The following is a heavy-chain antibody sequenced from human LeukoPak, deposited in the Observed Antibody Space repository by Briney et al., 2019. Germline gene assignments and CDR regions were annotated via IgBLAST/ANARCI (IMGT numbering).Heavy chain of an antibody. CDR3: ARDLYSRRMNYYGSGSYFAY. CDR2: INPTGGST. Sequence: ASVKVSCKASGYTFTSYYMHWVRQAPGQGLEWMGLINPTGGSTGYAQKFQGRVTMTTDTSTSTAYMELRSVRSDDTAVYYCARDLYSRRMNYYGSGSYFAYWGQGTLVTVSS. CDR1: GYTFTSYY. D-gene: IGHD3-10*01. J-gene: IGHJ4*02. V-gene: IGHV1-46*01.